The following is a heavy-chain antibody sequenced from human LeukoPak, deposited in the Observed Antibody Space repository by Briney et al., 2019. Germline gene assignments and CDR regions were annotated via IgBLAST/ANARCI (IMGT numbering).Heavy chain of an antibody. CDR3: ATTLEVGGVIRPLDY. D-gene: IGHD3-10*01. Sequence: QPGRSLRLSCAAYGFTFSTYAMHWVRQVPGKGLEWLTLISYDGNYKYYADSVKGRFTISRDNYANTLYLQMNSLRPEDTAVFYCATTLEVGGVIRPLDYWGQGTLVTVSS. J-gene: IGHJ4*02. V-gene: IGHV3-30-3*01. CDR1: GFTFSTYA. CDR2: ISYDGNYK.